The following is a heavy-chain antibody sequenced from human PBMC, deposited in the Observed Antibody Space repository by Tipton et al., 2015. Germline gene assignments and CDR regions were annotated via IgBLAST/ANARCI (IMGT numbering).Heavy chain of an antibody. CDR1: GGSISHYY. CDR2: IYYSGST. CDR3: AREVAAQTEYFDY. J-gene: IGHJ4*02. V-gene: IGHV4-59*12. D-gene: IGHD6-19*01. Sequence: GLVKPSQTLSLTCTVSGGSISHYYWTWIRQPPGKGLEWFGHIYYSGSTYYNPSLKSRVTISEDTPKNLFSLNLRSVTAADTAVYYCAREVAAQTEYFDYWGQGTQFSVSS.